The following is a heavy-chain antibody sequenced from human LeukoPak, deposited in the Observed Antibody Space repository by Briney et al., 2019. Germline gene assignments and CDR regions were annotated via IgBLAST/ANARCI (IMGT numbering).Heavy chain of an antibody. CDR2: IKEDGSEK. CDR3: AREEA. CDR1: GFTFSSCW. V-gene: IGHV3-7*01. Sequence: PGGSLRLSCAASGFTFSSCWMSWVRQAPGKGPEWVANIKEDGSEKYYVDSVKGRFTISRDNAKNSLFLQMNSLRAEDTAVYYCAREEAWGQGTLVTVSS. J-gene: IGHJ1*01.